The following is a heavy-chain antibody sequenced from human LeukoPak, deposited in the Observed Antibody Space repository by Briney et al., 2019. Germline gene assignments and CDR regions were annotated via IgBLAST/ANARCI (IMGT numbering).Heavy chain of an antibody. V-gene: IGHV3-23*01. CDR3: AKFMGRYCSGGSCYFDY. CDR2: ISGSGGST. J-gene: IGHJ4*02. CDR1: GFTFSSYA. D-gene: IGHD2-15*01. Sequence: GGSLRLSCAASGFTFSSYAMSWVRQAPGKGLEWVSAISGSGGSTYYADSVKGRFTISRDNSKNTLCLQMNSLRAEDTAVYYCAKFMGRYCSGGSCYFDYWGQGTLVTVSS.